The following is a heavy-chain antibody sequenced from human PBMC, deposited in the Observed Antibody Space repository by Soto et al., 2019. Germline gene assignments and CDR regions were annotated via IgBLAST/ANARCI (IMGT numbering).Heavy chain of an antibody. V-gene: IGHV3-23*01. CDR1: GFTFSNHA. D-gene: IGHD5-18*01. CDR3: ARGRGYNYGYADF. Sequence: GGSLRLSCAASGFTFSNHAMSWVRQTPGEGLEWVSGISFSGDNTYYADSVRGRFTVSRDNSKSTLYLQMNSLRAEDTAVYYCARGRGYNYGYADFWGQGTLVTVSS. CDR2: ISFSGDNT. J-gene: IGHJ4*02.